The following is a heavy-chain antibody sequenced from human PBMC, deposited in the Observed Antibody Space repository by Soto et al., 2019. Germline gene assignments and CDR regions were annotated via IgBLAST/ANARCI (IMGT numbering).Heavy chain of an antibody. D-gene: IGHD6-13*01. CDR2: INHSGST. CDR3: ARESHNRAVKTQERWAAAEFDY. V-gene: IGHV4-34*01. J-gene: IGHJ4*02. CDR1: GGSFSGYY. Sequence: SETLSLTCAVYGGSFSGYYWSWIRQPPGKGLEWIGEINHSGSTNYNPSLKSRVTISVDTSKNQFSLKLSSVTAADTAVYYCARESHNRAVKTQERWAAAEFDYWGQGTLVTVSS.